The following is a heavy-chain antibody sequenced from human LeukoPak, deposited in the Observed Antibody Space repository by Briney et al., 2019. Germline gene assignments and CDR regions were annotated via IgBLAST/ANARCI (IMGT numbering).Heavy chain of an antibody. Sequence: GGSLRLSCAASGFTFSSYGMHWVRQAPGKGLEWVAVISYDGSNKYYADSVKGRFTISRDNSKNTLYLQMKSLRAEDTAVYYCVRDVTSSWVYKWGYYFEFWGQGTLVTVSS. CDR1: GFTFSSYG. V-gene: IGHV3-30*03. J-gene: IGHJ4*02. CDR3: VRDVTSSWVYKWGYYFEF. CDR2: ISYDGSNK. D-gene: IGHD6-13*01.